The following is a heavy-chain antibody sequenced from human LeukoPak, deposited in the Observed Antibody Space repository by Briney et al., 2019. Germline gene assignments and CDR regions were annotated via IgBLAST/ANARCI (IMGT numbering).Heavy chain of an antibody. J-gene: IGHJ4*02. V-gene: IGHV3-49*03. Sequence: GGSLRLSCTASGFTFGDYAMSWFRQAPGKGLEWVGFIRSKAYGGTTEYAASVKGRFIISRDDSKSIAYLQMNSLKTEDTAVYYCTSDYYDSSGSFDYWGQGTLVTVSS. CDR2: IRSKAYGGTT. CDR1: GFTFGDYA. D-gene: IGHD3-22*01. CDR3: TSDYYDSSGSFDY.